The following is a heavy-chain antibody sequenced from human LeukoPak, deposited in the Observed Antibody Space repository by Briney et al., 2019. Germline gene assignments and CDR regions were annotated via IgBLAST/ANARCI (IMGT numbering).Heavy chain of an antibody. Sequence: GGSLRLSCAASGFTFSSYAMSWVRQAPGKGLEWVSAISGSGGSTYYADSVKGRFTISRGNSKNTLCLQMNSLRAEDTAVYYCAKDLIADYLFDYWGQGTLVTVSS. D-gene: IGHD3-16*02. CDR3: AKDLIADYLFDY. J-gene: IGHJ4*02. V-gene: IGHV3-23*01. CDR1: GFTFSSYA. CDR2: ISGSGGST.